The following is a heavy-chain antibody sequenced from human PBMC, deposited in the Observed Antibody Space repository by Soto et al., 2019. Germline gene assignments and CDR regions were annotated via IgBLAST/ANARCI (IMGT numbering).Heavy chain of an antibody. Sequence: GGSLRLSCAASGFTFSVYGMHWVRQAPGKGLEWVALVSYDGSIKYYADSVKGRFTISRDNSKNTLYLQMNSLRVEDTAVYYCAKDGSHLAVAGTSPTSYFYGLAVWGQGTKVTVSS. V-gene: IGHV3-30*18. CDR3: AKDGSHLAVAGTSPTSYFYGLAV. CDR1: GFTFSVYG. J-gene: IGHJ6*02. D-gene: IGHD6-19*01. CDR2: VSYDGSIK.